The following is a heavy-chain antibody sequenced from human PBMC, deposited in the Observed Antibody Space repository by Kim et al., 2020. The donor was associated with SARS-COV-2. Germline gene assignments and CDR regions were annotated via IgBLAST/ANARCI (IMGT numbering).Heavy chain of an antibody. Sequence: GGSLRLSCAASGFTFSSYGMHWVRQAPGKGLEWVAVIWYDGSNKYYADSVKGRFTISRDNSKNTLYLQVNSLRAEDTAVYYCARDGHYYDSSGYYAGDYWGQGTLVTVSS. V-gene: IGHV3-33*01. CDR1: GFTFSSYG. D-gene: IGHD3-22*01. CDR2: IWYDGSNK. CDR3: ARDGHYYDSSGYYAGDY. J-gene: IGHJ4*02.